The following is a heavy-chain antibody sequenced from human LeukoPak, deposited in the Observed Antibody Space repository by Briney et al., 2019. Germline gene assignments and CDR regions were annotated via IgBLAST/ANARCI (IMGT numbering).Heavy chain of an antibody. V-gene: IGHV4-4*07. Sequence: SETLSLTCTVSGGSISSYYWSWIRQSPGRGLEWIGRIYTSGSTNYNPSLKSRVTMSVDTSKNQFSLKLSSVTAADTAVYYCARSPLAAAGTGWFDPWGQGTLVTVSS. CDR2: IYTSGST. D-gene: IGHD6-13*01. CDR3: ARSPLAAAGTGWFDP. CDR1: GGSISSYY. J-gene: IGHJ5*02.